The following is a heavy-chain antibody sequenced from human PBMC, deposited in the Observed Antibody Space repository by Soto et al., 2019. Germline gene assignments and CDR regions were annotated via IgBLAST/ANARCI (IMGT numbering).Heavy chain of an antibody. CDR2: IYTSGST. CDR1: GGSISSYY. V-gene: IGHV4-4*07. J-gene: IGHJ6*02. Sequence: QVQLQESGPGLVKPSETLSLTCTVSGGSISSYYWSWIRQPAGKGLEWIGRIYTSGSTNYNPSLKSRDARSVDTSKNHIALKLSSVTAADPAVYYCARDPPGDFDWLSLEGYYYYGMDVWGQGTTVTVSS. CDR3: ARDPPGDFDWLSLEGYYYYGMDV. D-gene: IGHD3-9*01.